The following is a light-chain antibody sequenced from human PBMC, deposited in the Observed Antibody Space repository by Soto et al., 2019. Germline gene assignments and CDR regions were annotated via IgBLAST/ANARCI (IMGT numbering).Light chain of an antibody. CDR2: DNS. Sequence: LTQPHSVSVATAQTATISCGENNIDSRTVHWYQQKPGQAPLLVVYDNSFRPSGIPNRFSGSNSGNTATLTISRVEAGDEADYYCQVWDNVDDHIYVFGTGTKVTVL. CDR3: QVWDNVDDHIYV. J-gene: IGLJ1*01. CDR1: NIDSRT. V-gene: IGLV3-21*02.